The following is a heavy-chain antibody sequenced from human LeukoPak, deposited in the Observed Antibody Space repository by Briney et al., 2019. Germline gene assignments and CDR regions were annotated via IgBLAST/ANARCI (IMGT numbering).Heavy chain of an antibody. Sequence: GASVKVSCKASGYTFTGYYMHWVRQAPGQGLEWMGRINPNSGGTNYAQKFQGRVTMTRDTSISTAYMELSRLRSDDTAVYYCARDGLPAAMTFDYWGQGTLVTVSS. CDR2: INPNSGGT. J-gene: IGHJ4*02. CDR3: ARDGLPAAMTFDY. D-gene: IGHD2-2*01. CDR1: GYTFTGYY. V-gene: IGHV1-2*06.